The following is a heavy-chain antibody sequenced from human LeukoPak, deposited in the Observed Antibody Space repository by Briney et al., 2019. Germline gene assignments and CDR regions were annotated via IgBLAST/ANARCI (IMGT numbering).Heavy chain of an antibody. CDR3: ARKTFRTGGYAT. D-gene: IGHD3/OR15-3a*01. Sequence: SETLSLTCTVSGGFYSTYWWNWIRQPPGKGLEWIGYIGYSGTTNYNYNPSLTSQVTISLDMSMKQLYLTLISVSAADTAVYYCARKTFRTGGYATWGQGTLVTVSS. CDR2: IGYSGTT. J-gene: IGHJ5*02. V-gene: IGHV4-59*01. CDR1: GGFYSTYW.